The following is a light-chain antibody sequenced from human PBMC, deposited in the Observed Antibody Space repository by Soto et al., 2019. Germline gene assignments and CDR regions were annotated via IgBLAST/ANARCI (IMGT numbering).Light chain of an antibody. Sequence: EIVLTQSPATLSLSPGERATLSCRASHSVSRYLACYQHKPGQAPRLLIYDASNRATGIPARFSGSGSGTDFTLTISSLEPEDFAVYYCQQRSNWPITFGQGTRLEIK. J-gene: IGKJ5*01. CDR2: DAS. V-gene: IGKV3-11*01. CDR1: HSVSRY. CDR3: QQRSNWPIT.